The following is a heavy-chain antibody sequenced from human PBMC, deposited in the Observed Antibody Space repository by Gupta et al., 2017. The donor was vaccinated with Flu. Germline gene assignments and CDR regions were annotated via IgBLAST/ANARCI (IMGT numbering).Heavy chain of an antibody. D-gene: IGHD5-24*01. CDR2: INHSGST. V-gene: IGHV4-34*01. J-gene: IGHJ4*02. CDR1: GGSFSGYY. Sequence: QVQLQQWGAGLLKPSETLSLTCAVYGGSFSGYYWSWIRQPPGKGLEWIGEINHSGSTNYNPSLKSRVTISVDTSKNQFSLKLSSVTAADTAVYYCARVRRDGYNYLAAREDYFDYWGQGTLVTVSS. CDR3: ARVRRDGYNYLAAREDYFDY.